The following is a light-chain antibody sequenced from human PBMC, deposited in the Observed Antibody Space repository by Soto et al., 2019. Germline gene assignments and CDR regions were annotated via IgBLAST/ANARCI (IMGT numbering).Light chain of an antibody. CDR1: SSDVGGFNY. J-gene: IGLJ1*01. CDR2: DVT. CDR3: ASYTTSSTYV. Sequence: QSALTQPASVSGSPGQSIAISCTGTSSDVGGFNYVSWYQQHPGKAPKLLIYDVTSRPSGVSDRFSGSKSANTASLTISGLQAEDEADYYCASYTTSSTYVFGTGTKVTVL. V-gene: IGLV2-14*03.